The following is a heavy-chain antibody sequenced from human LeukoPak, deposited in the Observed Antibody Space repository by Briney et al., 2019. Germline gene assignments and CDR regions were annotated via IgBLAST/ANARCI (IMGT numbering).Heavy chain of an antibody. V-gene: IGHV3-66*01. CDR3: ARVGRGSYGY. D-gene: IGHD1-26*01. Sequence: ETLSLTCAVYGGSFSGYYWSWVRQAPGKGLEWVSVIYSGGSTYYADSVKGRFTISRDNSKNTLYLQMNSLRAEDTAVYYCARVGRGSYGYWGQGTLVTVSS. CDR1: GGSFSGYY. J-gene: IGHJ4*02. CDR2: IYSGGST.